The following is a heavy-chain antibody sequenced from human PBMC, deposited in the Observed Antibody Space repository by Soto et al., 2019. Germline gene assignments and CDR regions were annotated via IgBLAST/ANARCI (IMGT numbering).Heavy chain of an antibody. J-gene: IGHJ1*01. Sequence: QVQLQESGPGLVKPSGTLSLTCAVSSGSISSSNWWSWVRQPPGKGLEWIGEIYHSGSTNYNPPLKCRVTISVDKSKNQFSLKLSSVTAADTAVYYCARASDGDYLYFQHWGQGTLVTVSS. D-gene: IGHD4-17*01. CDR3: ARASDGDYLYFQH. CDR1: SGSISSSNW. CDR2: IYHSGST. V-gene: IGHV4-4*02.